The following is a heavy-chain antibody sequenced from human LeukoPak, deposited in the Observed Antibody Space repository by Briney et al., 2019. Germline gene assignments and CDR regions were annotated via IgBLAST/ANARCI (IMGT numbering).Heavy chain of an antibody. CDR3: TRSDVEMATVPHFDY. CDR1: GYTFTSYY. CDR2: INPSGGST. D-gene: IGHD5-24*01. V-gene: IGHV1-46*01. J-gene: IGHJ4*02. Sequence: ASVKVSCKASGYTFTSYYMHSVRQAPGQGLEWMGIINPSGGSTSYAQKFQGRVTMTRDTSTSTVYMELSSLRSEDTAVYYCTRSDVEMATVPHFDYWGQGTLVTVSS.